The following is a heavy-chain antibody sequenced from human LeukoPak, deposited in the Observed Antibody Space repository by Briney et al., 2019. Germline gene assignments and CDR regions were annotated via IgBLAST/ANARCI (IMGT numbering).Heavy chain of an antibody. CDR3: ARGRSFDWLNPMDV. J-gene: IGHJ6*04. D-gene: IGHD3-9*01. V-gene: IGHV3-48*01. Sequence: GGSLRLSCAASGFTFSSYSMNWVRQAPGKGLEWISYITSSSSTKYYADSVKGRFTISRDNAKNSLYLQMNSLRAEDTAVYYCARGRSFDWLNPMDVWGKGTTVTISS. CDR1: GFTFSSYS. CDR2: ITSSSSTK.